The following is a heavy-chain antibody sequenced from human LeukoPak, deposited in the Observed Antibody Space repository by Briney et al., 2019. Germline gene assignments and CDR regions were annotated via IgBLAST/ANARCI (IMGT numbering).Heavy chain of an antibody. CDR2: IKQDGSER. Sequence: PGGSLRLSCAASGFTVSSNYMSWVRQAPGKGLEWVANIKQDGSERYYVDSVKGRFTISRDNVKNSLYLQMNSLRAEDTAVYYCASGTGWVFDYWGQGTLVTVSS. D-gene: IGHD6-19*01. CDR1: GFTVSSNY. V-gene: IGHV3-7*01. J-gene: IGHJ4*02. CDR3: ASGTGWVFDY.